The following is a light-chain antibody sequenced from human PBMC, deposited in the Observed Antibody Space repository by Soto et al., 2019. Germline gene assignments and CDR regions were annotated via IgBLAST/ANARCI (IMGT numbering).Light chain of an antibody. CDR2: EVN. CDR1: SSDVGGYNY. CDR3: TSYAGGNNV. Sequence: QSALTQPPSASGAPGQSVTSSCTGTSSDVGGYNYVSWYQQHPGKAPKLMVYEVNKRPSGVPDRFSGSKSGNTASLTVSGLQAEDEADYYCTSYAGGNNVFGTGTKLTVL. V-gene: IGLV2-8*01. J-gene: IGLJ1*01.